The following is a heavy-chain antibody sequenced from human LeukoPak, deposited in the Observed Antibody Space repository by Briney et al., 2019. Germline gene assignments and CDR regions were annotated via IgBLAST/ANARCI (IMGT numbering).Heavy chain of an antibody. J-gene: IGHJ4*02. CDR2: ISSSGSTI. D-gene: IGHD6-13*01. CDR1: GFAFSSYS. Sequence: PGGSLRLSCAASGFAFSSYSMSWVRQAPGKGLEWVSYISSSGSTIYYADSVKGRFTISRDNAKNSLYLQMNSLRAEDTAVYYCARGRYSSSWSYDYWGQGTLVTVSS. V-gene: IGHV3-48*04. CDR3: ARGRYSSSWSYDY.